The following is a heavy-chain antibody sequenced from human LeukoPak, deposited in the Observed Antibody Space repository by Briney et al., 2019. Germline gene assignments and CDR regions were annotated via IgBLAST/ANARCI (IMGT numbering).Heavy chain of an antibody. CDR3: ARDRPENDAFDI. Sequence: ASVKVSCKASGYTFTSYGISWVRQAPGQGLEWMGRINPNSGGTNYAQKFQGRVTMTRDTSISTAYMELSRLRSDDTAVYYCARDRPENDAFDIWGQGTMVTVSS. CDR2: INPNSGGT. D-gene: IGHD5-24*01. J-gene: IGHJ3*02. CDR1: GYTFTSYG. V-gene: IGHV1-2*06.